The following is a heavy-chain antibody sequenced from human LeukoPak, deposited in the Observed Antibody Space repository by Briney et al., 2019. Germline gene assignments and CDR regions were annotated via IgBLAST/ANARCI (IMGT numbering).Heavy chain of an antibody. CDR1: GGSISSGGYY. D-gene: IGHD3-9*01. Sequence: SETLSLTCTVSGGSISSGGYYWSWIRQHPGKGLEWIGYFYYSGSTYYNPSLKSRVTISVDTSKNQFSLKLSSVTAADTAVYYCARGFDILTGFRAENTNWFDPWGQGTLVTVSS. CDR2: FYYSGST. J-gene: IGHJ5*02. V-gene: IGHV4-31*03. CDR3: ARGFDILTGFRAENTNWFDP.